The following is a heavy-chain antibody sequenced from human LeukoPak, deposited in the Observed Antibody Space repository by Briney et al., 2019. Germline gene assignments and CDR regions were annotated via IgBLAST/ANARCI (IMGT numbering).Heavy chain of an antibody. CDR1: GFAFSNYW. J-gene: IGHJ6*02. D-gene: IGHD2-15*01. V-gene: IGHV3-23*01. CDR2: ISGSGGST. CDR3: AKDGWWPPGGLLDYGMDV. Sequence: PGGSLRLSCAASGFAFSNYWLHWVRQAPGKGLEWVSAISGSGGSTYYADSVKGRFTISRDNSKNTLYLQMNSLRAEDTAVYYCAKDGWWPPGGLLDYGMDVWGQGTTVTVSS.